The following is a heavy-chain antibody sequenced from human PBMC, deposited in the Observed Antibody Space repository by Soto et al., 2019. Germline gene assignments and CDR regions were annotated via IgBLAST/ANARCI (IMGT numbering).Heavy chain of an antibody. J-gene: IGHJ6*02. CDR2: VFNTRSA. V-gene: IGHV4-59*01. Sequence: SETLSLTCSVSGGSISTYYWSWIRQPPGKGLEWIGDVFNTRSANYNPSIKSRDDLSVDTSKNQFSLKMRSVTAADTAVYYCARDYRESYYYYGMDVWGQGTTVT. CDR1: GGSISTYY. D-gene: IGHD3-16*01. CDR3: ARDYRESYYYYGMDV.